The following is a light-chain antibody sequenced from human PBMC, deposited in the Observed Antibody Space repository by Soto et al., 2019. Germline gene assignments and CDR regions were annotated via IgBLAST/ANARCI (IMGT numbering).Light chain of an antibody. V-gene: IGKV1-12*01. CDR1: QTINTK. Sequence: DIKMTQSPSSVSASVGDRVTITCRASQTINTKLAWYQQKPGKAPNLLIFAASSLQGGVPSRFSGSGSGTEFTLTIRSLQTEDFATYYCQQTSSFPPTCGGGTKVESK. CDR2: AAS. CDR3: QQTSSFPPT. J-gene: IGKJ4*02.